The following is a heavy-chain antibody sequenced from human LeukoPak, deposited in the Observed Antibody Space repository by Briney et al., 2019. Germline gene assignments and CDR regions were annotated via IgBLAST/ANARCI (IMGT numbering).Heavy chain of an antibody. D-gene: IGHD2-15*01. CDR1: EFTFSSYA. CDR2: ISYDGSNK. J-gene: IGHJ4*02. Sequence: GGSLRLSCAASEFTFSSYAMHWVRQAPGKGLEWVAVISYDGSNKYYADSVKGRFTISRDNSKNTLYLQMNSLRAEDTAVYYCARPKDIVVVVAAYFDYWGQGTLVTVSS. V-gene: IGHV3-30-3*01. CDR3: ARPKDIVVVVAAYFDY.